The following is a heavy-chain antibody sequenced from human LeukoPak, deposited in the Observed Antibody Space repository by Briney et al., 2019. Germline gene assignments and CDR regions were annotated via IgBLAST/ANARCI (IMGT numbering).Heavy chain of an antibody. CDR2: ISHDGSNN. CDR3: ANDTCSGGSCSYYYGMDV. D-gene: IGHD2-15*01. V-gene: IGHV3-30*18. CDR1: VFTCRRCG. Sequence: GMSLRLSCGAAVFTCRRCGIHGVRQAPGEGLVWVAVISHDGSNNYYADSVKGRFTISRDNSKNTLYLQMISLRAEDTAVYYCANDTCSGGSCSYYYGMDVWGQGTTVTVSS. J-gene: IGHJ6*02.